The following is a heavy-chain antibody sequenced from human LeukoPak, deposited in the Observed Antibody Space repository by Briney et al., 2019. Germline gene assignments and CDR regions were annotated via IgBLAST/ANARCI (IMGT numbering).Heavy chain of an antibody. Sequence: GASVKVSCKASGGTFSSYAISWVRQAPGQGLEWMGGIIPIFGTANYAQKFQGRVTITTDESTSTAYMELSSLRSEDTAVYYCARVHCSSTSCYHGGWFDPWGQGTLVTVSS. CDR3: ARVHCSSTSCYHGGWFDP. J-gene: IGHJ5*02. D-gene: IGHD2-2*01. V-gene: IGHV1-69*05. CDR1: GGTFSSYA. CDR2: IIPIFGTA.